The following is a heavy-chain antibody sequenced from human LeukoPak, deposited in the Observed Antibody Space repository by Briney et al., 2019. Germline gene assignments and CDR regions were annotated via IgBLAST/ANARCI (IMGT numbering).Heavy chain of an antibody. D-gene: IGHD3-10*01. V-gene: IGHV4-30-4*01. J-gene: IGHJ3*02. CDR1: GGSISSGDCY. Sequence: PSQTLSLTCTVSGGSISSGDCYWSWIRQPPGKGLEWIGYIYYSGSTYYNPSLKSRVTISVDTSKNQFSLKLSSVTAADTAVYYCARAPRITMVRGVDDAFDIWGQGTMVTVSS. CDR3: ARAPRITMVRGVDDAFDI. CDR2: IYYSGST.